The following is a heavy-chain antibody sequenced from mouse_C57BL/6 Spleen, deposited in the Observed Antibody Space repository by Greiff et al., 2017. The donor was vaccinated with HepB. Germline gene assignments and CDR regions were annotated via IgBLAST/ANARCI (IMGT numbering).Heavy chain of an antibody. D-gene: IGHD1-1*01. J-gene: IGHJ2*01. V-gene: IGHV14-4*01. CDR2: IDPENGDT. Sequence: EVQLQQSGAELVRPGASVKLSCTASGFNIKDDYMHWVKQRPEQGLEWIGWIDPENGDTEYASKFQGKATITADTSSNTAYLQLSSLTSEDTAVYYCTPITTVVAKGYWGQGTTLTVSS. CDR1: GFNIKDDY. CDR3: TPITTVVAKGY.